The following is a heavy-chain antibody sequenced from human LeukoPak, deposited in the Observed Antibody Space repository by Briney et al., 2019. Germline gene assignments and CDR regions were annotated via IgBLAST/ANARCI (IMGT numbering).Heavy chain of an antibody. CDR3: ARGGALRGLFDY. D-gene: IGHD4-17*01. V-gene: IGHV1-46*03. CDR2: INPSGGST. Sequence: TSVKVSCKASGYTFTSYCMHWVRQAPGQGLEWMGIINPSGGSTSYAQKFQGRVTMTRDTSTSTVYMELSSLRSEDTAVYYCARGGALRGLFDYWGQGTLVTVSS. CDR1: GYTFTSYC. J-gene: IGHJ4*02.